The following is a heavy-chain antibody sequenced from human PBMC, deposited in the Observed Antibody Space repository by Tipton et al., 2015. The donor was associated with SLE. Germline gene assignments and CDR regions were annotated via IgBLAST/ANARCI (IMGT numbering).Heavy chain of an antibody. V-gene: IGHV3-30*02. Sequence: SLRLSCAASGFTFSSYGMHWVRQAPGKGLEWVAFIRYDGSNKYYADSVKGRFTISRDNSKNTLYLQMNSLRAEDTAVYYCARVEYSYGPYFDYWGQGTLVTVSS. D-gene: IGHD5-18*01. CDR3: ARVEYSYGPYFDY. J-gene: IGHJ4*02. CDR2: IRYDGSNK. CDR1: GFTFSSYG.